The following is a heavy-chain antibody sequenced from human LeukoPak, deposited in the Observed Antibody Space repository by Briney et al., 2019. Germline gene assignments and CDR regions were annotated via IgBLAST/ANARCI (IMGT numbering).Heavy chain of an antibody. Sequence: GGSLRLSCAASEFTFSSYSMNWVRQAPGNGLEWVSYISNSGSTIYYADSVKGRFTISRDIAKSSLYLQMNSLRAEDTAVYYCARKTSGSYGYFDYWGQGTLVTVSS. D-gene: IGHD1-26*01. J-gene: IGHJ4*02. CDR2: ISNSGSTI. CDR1: EFTFSSYS. CDR3: ARKTSGSYGYFDY. V-gene: IGHV3-48*01.